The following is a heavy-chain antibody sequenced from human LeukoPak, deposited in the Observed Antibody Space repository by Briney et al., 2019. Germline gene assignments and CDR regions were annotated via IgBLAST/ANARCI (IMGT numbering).Heavy chain of an antibody. J-gene: IGHJ4*02. Sequence: KASETLSLTCTVAGGSISSGAYYWSWIRQPPGRGLKWIGYIYFSGSTYYNPSLKSRVIMSVDTSKNQFSLRLNSVTAADTAVYYCARVDIVVVPSSNFDYWGQGTLVTVSS. V-gene: IGHV4-30-4*01. CDR1: GGSISSGAYY. CDR2: IYFSGST. D-gene: IGHD2-2*01. CDR3: ARVDIVVVPSSNFDY.